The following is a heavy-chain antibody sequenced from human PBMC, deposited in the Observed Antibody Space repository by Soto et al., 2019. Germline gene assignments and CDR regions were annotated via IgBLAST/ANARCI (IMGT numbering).Heavy chain of an antibody. CDR3: ARTSSGYEYPKLDY. Sequence: SETLSLSCTVSGGSIGSYYWSWIRQPPGKGLEWIGYIYYSGSTNYNPSLKSRVTISVDTSKNQFSLKLSSVTAADTAVYYCARTSSGYEYPKLDYWGQGTLVTVSS. V-gene: IGHV4-59*08. D-gene: IGHD5-12*01. J-gene: IGHJ4*02. CDR2: IYYSGST. CDR1: GGSIGSYY.